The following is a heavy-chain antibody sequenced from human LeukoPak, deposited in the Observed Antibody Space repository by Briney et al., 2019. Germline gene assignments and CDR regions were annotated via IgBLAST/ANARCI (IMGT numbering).Heavy chain of an antibody. CDR3: ARDGGYDFWSGYYQDY. CDR1: GFTFSRYA. CDR2: ISYDANIGSNK. D-gene: IGHD3-3*01. Sequence: GGSLRLSCATSGFTFSRYAMHWVRQAPGKGLEWVALISYDANIGSNKYYADSVKGRFTISRDNSRNTLYLQMNSLRAEDTAVYYCARDGGYDFWSGYYQDYWGQGTLVTVSS. V-gene: IGHV3-30-3*01. J-gene: IGHJ4*02.